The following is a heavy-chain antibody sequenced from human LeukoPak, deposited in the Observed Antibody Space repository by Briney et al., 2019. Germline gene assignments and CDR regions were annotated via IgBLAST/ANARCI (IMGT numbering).Heavy chain of an antibody. J-gene: IGHJ4*02. CDR1: GYTFTRYC. CDR3: ARDFGEMPNY. Sequence: GASVKVSCKASGYTFTRYCMHWVRQAPGQGLEWMGIIDPSGGSTSYAQNFQGGVTMTRDATTSTVYLELSSLRSEDTAVYYCARDFGEMPNYWGQGTLVTVSS. D-gene: IGHD5-24*01. CDR2: IDPSGGST. V-gene: IGHV1-46*01.